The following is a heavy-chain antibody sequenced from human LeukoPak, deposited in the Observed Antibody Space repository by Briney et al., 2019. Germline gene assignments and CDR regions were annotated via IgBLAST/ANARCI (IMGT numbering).Heavy chain of an antibody. CDR3: AARDPGYSYGLGFDY. D-gene: IGHD5-18*01. CDR2: ISGSGATT. V-gene: IGHV3-23*01. CDR1: GFTFSSNA. Sequence: GGSLRLSCAGSGFTFSSNAMSWVRQAPRKGLEWVSGISGSGATTYYADSVKGRFTISRDNSKNTLYLQMNSLSAEDTAVYYCAARDPGYSYGLGFDYWGQGTPVTVSS. J-gene: IGHJ4*02.